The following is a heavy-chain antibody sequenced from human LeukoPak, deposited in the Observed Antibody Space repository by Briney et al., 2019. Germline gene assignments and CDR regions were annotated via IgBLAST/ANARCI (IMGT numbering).Heavy chain of an antibody. D-gene: IGHD3-22*01. CDR1: GGSISSYY. CDR2: IYYSGST. J-gene: IGHJ4*02. Sequence: TETLSLTCTVSGGSISSYYWSWIRQPPGKVLEWIGYIYYSGSTNYNPSLKSRVTISVDTSKNQFSLKLNSVTAADTAVYYCARDRGNYYDSSFFYYWGQGTLVTVSS. V-gene: IGHV4-59*01. CDR3: ARDRGNYYDSSFFYY.